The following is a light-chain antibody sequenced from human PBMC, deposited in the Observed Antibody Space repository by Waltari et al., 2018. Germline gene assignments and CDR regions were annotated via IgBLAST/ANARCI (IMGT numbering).Light chain of an antibody. CDR2: DVS. CDR1: SRDVGGYNY. CDR3: SSYTSSSTRVV. V-gene: IGLV2-14*03. Sequence: QSSLTQPASVSGSPGQSLTISCTGTSRDVGGYNYVSWYQQHPGKAPKLIIYDVSDRPSGVSNRFSGSKSGNTASLTISGLQAEDETDYYCSSYTSSSTRVVFGGGTKLTVL. J-gene: IGLJ2*01.